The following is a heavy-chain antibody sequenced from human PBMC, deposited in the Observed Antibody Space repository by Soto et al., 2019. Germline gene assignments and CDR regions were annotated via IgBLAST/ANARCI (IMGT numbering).Heavy chain of an antibody. CDR1: GFSFSNYG. D-gene: IGHD5-12*01. V-gene: IGHV3-33*08. CDR2: IWPDGNIR. Sequence: QVQLVESGGGVVQPGRSLRLSCAASGFSFSNYGIHWVRQAPGKGLEWVAAIWPDGNIRHYADSVKGRFTISRDNSENSLYLEMNRLRAEDTAMYYCARAGIVAITQLGWFDPWGQGTLVIVSS. J-gene: IGHJ5*02. CDR3: ARAGIVAITQLGWFDP.